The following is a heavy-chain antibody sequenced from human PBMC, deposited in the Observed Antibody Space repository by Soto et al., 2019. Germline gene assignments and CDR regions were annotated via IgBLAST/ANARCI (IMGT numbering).Heavy chain of an antibody. CDR2: ISGSGSGT. J-gene: IGHJ4*02. V-gene: IGHV3-23*01. Sequence: EVQLLESGGALGQPGGSLRLTCAASGFAFAGSAMSWVRQAPGTGLEWVSSISGSGSGTYYADSLKGRFTISRDNFKGPLFLQMNSLRAEDTAVYYCATAPTTYDFPYYFESWGQGTLATVSS. CDR1: GFAFAGSA. CDR3: ATAPTTYDFPYYFES. D-gene: IGHD3-3*01.